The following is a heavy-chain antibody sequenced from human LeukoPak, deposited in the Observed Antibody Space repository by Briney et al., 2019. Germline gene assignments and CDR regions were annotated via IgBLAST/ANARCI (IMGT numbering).Heavy chain of an antibody. CDR2: ISSSSSYI. CDR1: GLTFSSYS. V-gene: IGHV3-21*01. J-gene: IGHJ4*02. CDR3: ARDTGSSSL. D-gene: IGHD6-6*01. Sequence: VGSLRLSCAASGLTFSSYSMNWVRQEPGKGLEWVSSISSSSSYIYYADSVKGRFTISRENAKNSLYLQMNSLRAEATAVYYCARDTGSSSLWGQGTLVTDST.